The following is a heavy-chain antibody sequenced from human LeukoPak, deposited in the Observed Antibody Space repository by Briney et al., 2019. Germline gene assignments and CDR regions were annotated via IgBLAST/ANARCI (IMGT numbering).Heavy chain of an antibody. CDR3: ARGVMGSSSWAFDI. CDR1: GGSISNFY. CDR2: ISTIVNT. Sequence: SETLSLTCTVSGGSISNFYWSCIRQPAGKCLEWIGRISTIVNTDYNPYLKSRVTMSVDTSKKQFSLKLSSVTAADTAVYYCARGVMGSSSWAFDIWGQGTMVTVSS. V-gene: IGHV4-4*07. J-gene: IGHJ3*02. D-gene: IGHD6-13*01.